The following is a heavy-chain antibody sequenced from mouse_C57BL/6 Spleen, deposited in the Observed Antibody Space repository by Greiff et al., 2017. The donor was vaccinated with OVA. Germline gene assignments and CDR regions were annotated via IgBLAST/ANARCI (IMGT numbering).Heavy chain of an antibody. CDR2: ISSGSSTI. Sequence: EVQVVESGGDLVKPGGSLKLSCAASGFTFSDYGMHWVRQAPEKGLEWVAYISSGSSTIYYADTVKGRFTISRDNAKNTLFLQMTSLRSEDTAMYYCARGCYYGSLYAMDYWGQGTSVTVSS. J-gene: IGHJ4*01. CDR3: ARGCYYGSLYAMDY. CDR1: GFTFSDYG. D-gene: IGHD1-1*01. V-gene: IGHV5-17*01.